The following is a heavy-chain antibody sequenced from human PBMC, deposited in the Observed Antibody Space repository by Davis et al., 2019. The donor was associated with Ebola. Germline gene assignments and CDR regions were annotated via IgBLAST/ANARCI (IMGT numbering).Heavy chain of an antibody. J-gene: IGHJ6*02. Sequence: AASVKVSCKASGYTFTSYGISWVRQAPGQGLEWMGWISAYTGNTNYAQKLQGRVTMTTDTSTSTAYMELRSLRSDDTAVYYCARGGYCSGGSCYSLNYYYYGMDVWGQGTTVTVSS. D-gene: IGHD2-15*01. CDR1: GYTFTSYG. V-gene: IGHV1-18*01. CDR2: ISAYTGNT. CDR3: ARGGYCSGGSCYSLNYYYYGMDV.